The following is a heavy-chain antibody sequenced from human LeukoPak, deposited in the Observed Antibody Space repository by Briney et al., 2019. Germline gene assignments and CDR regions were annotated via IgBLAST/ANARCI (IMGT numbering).Heavy chain of an antibody. Sequence: PGGSLRLSCAASGSTFSNYWMTWVRQAAGKGPEWVANINQDGSERNYVDSVKGRFTISRDNAKNSLYLQMNSLRAEDTAVYYCARVGSGYYGSGSYYNVDYWGQGTLVTVSS. CDR3: ARVGSGYYGSGSYYNVDY. CDR1: GSTFSNYW. CDR2: INQDGSER. D-gene: IGHD3-10*01. J-gene: IGHJ4*02. V-gene: IGHV3-7*01.